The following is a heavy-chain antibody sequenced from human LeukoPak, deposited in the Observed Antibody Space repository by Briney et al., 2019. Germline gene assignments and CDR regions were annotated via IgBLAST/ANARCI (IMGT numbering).Heavy chain of an antibody. CDR2: MNPNSGNT. CDR3: ARTEVGYYDFWSGYYNRDAFDI. J-gene: IGHJ3*02. V-gene: IGHV1-8*01. D-gene: IGHD3-3*01. Sequence: GASVKVSCKASGYTFTSYDINWVRQATGQGLEWMGWMNPNSGNTGYAQKFQGRVTMTRNTSISTAYMELSSLRSEDTAVYYCARTEVGYYDFWSGYYNRDAFDIWGQGTMVTVSS. CDR1: GYTFTSYD.